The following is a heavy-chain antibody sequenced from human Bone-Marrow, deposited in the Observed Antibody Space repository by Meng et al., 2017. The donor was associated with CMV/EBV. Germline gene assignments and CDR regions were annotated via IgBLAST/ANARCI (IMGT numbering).Heavy chain of an antibody. D-gene: IGHD6-19*01. J-gene: IGHJ4*02. V-gene: IGHV3-48*04. CDR1: GFTFSSYS. CDR3: ARDLAVGSFDY. CDR2: ISSTSKTL. Sequence: GGSLRLSCAASGFTFSSYSVNWVRQAPGKGLEWVAYISSTSKTLYYSDSVKGRFTISRDNAKNSLYLQMNSLRAEDTAVYYCARDLAVGSFDYWGQGTLVTFSS.